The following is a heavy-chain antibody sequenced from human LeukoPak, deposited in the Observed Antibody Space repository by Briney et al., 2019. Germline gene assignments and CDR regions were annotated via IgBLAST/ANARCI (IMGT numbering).Heavy chain of an antibody. CDR2: INPNSGGT. Sequence: ASVKVSCKASGYTFTGYYMHWVRQAPGQGLEWMGWINPNSGGTNYAQKFQGRVTMTRDTSISTAYMELSRLRSDDTAVYYCAKGVFIAVAGSFFDYWGQGTLVTVSS. CDR1: GYTFTGYY. CDR3: AKGVFIAVAGSFFDY. V-gene: IGHV1-2*02. D-gene: IGHD6-19*01. J-gene: IGHJ4*02.